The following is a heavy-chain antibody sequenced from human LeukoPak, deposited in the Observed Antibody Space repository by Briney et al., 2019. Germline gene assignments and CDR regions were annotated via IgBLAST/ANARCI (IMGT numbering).Heavy chain of an antibody. CDR1: GFTFSGYW. CDR3: TRDRGAYNLYDY. V-gene: IGHV3-74*01. Sequence: QPGGSLRLSCAASGFTFSGYWMHWVRQAPGKGLVWVSRINNDGSYTSYADSVKGRFTISRDNAKNTLYVQMNSLRAEDTAVYYCTRDRGAYNLYDYWGQGTLVTVSS. CDR2: INNDGSYT. J-gene: IGHJ4*02. D-gene: IGHD1-1*01.